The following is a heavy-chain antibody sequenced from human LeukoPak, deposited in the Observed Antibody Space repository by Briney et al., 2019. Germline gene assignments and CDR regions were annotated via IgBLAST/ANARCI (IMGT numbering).Heavy chain of an antibody. Sequence: ASVKVSCKASGYTFTSYGFSWVRQAPGQGLEWIGWISAYNGHTEYTRKLQGRVSMTTDTSTSTAYMELRSLTSDDTAVYFCARDVGVSRFDFWGQGTLVTVSS. J-gene: IGHJ4*02. CDR3: ARDVGVSRFDF. D-gene: IGHD2-21*01. CDR2: ISAYNGHT. V-gene: IGHV1-18*01. CDR1: GYTFTSYG.